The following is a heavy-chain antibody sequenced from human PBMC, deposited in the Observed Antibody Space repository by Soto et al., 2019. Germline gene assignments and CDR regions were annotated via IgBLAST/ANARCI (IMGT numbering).Heavy chain of an antibody. CDR3: ARDHSGSYWFDY. Sequence: GSLRLSCAASGFTFSSYGMHWVRQAPGKGLEWVAVIWYDGSNKYYADSVKGRFTISRDNSKNTLYLQMNSLRAEDTAVYYCARDHSGSYWFDYRGQGTLVTVSS. J-gene: IGHJ4*02. CDR1: GFTFSSYG. V-gene: IGHV3-33*01. CDR2: IWYDGSNK. D-gene: IGHD1-26*01.